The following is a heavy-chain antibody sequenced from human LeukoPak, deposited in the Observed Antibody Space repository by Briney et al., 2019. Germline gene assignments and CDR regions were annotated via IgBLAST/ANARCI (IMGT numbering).Heavy chain of an antibody. D-gene: IGHD5-24*01. CDR3: ARPRGNVEMATIPFDY. Sequence: ASVKVSCKASGYTFTSYVIHWVRQAPGQRLEWMGWIHAGNGNTKYSLEFQGRVTITRDTSASTAYMELSSLRSEDMAVYYCARPRGNVEMATIPFDYWGQGTLVTISS. J-gene: IGHJ4*02. CDR2: IHAGNGNT. CDR1: GYTFTSYV. V-gene: IGHV1-3*03.